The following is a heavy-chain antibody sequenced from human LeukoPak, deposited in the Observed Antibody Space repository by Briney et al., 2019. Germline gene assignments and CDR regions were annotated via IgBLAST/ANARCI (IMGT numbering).Heavy chain of an antibody. CDR3: ARVGGWQRLPFDY. V-gene: IGHV4-4*07. D-gene: IGHD6-19*01. Sequence: SETLSLTCTVSGDSISSYYWSWIRQPAGKGLEWIGRIHPSGSTNYNPSLKSRVTLSVDTSKNEFSLKLSPVTAADTAVYYCARVGGWQRLPFDYWGQGTLVTVSS. J-gene: IGHJ4*02. CDR1: GDSISSYY. CDR2: IHPSGST.